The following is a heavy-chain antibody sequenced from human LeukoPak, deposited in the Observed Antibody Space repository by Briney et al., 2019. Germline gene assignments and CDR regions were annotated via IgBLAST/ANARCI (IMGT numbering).Heavy chain of an antibody. J-gene: IGHJ6*03. Sequence: SETLSLTCTVSGGSVSSYYWSWIRQPPGKGLEWIGYIYYSGSTNYNPSLKSRVTISVDTSKNQFSLKLSSVTAADTAVYYCARDVSMVRGVTFYYYYMDVWGKGTTVTISS. D-gene: IGHD3-10*01. V-gene: IGHV4-59*02. CDR2: IYYSGST. CDR3: ARDVSMVRGVTFYYYYMDV. CDR1: GGSVSSYY.